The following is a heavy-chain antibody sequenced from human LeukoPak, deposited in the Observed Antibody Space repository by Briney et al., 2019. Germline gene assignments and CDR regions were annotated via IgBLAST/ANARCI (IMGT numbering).Heavy chain of an antibody. CDR3: ARDPGRPLPATMIVVGDNY. CDR1: GFTFSSYY. CDR2: INSDGSST. J-gene: IGHJ4*02. Sequence: PGGSLRLSCAASGFTFSSYYMHWVRQAPGKGLVWVSRINSDGSSTSYADSVKGRFTISRDNAKNSLYLQMNSLRAEDTAVYYCARDPGRPLPATMIVVGDNYWGQGTLVTVSS. D-gene: IGHD3-22*01. V-gene: IGHV3-74*01.